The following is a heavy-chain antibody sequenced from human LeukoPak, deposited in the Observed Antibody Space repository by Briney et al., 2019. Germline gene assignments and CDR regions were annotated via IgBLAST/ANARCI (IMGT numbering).Heavy chain of an antibody. CDR2: ISDSGGST. Sequence: GGSLRLSCAASEFTFSSCAMSWVRQAPGEGLEWVSVISDSGGSTYYADSVKGRFTISRDNSKNTLYLQMNSLRAEDTAVYYCAKARGRDGYKDELDYWGQGTLVTVSS. J-gene: IGHJ4*02. V-gene: IGHV3-23*01. D-gene: IGHD5-24*01. CDR3: AKARGRDGYKDELDY. CDR1: EFTFSSCA.